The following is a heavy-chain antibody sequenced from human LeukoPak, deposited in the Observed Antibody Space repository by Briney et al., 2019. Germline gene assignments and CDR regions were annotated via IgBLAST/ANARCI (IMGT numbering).Heavy chain of an antibody. Sequence: SSETLSLTCTVSGGSISSYYWSWIRQHPGKGLEWIGYIYYSGSTYYNPSLKSRVTISVDTSKNQFSLKLSSVTAADTAVYYCARTYYDILTGYYAFDIWGQGTMVTVSS. CDR2: IYYSGST. D-gene: IGHD3-9*01. CDR1: GGSISSYY. CDR3: ARTYYDILTGYYAFDI. J-gene: IGHJ3*02. V-gene: IGHV4-59*06.